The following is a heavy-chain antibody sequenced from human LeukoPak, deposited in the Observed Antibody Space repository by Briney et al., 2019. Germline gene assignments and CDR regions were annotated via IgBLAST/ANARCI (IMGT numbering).Heavy chain of an antibody. D-gene: IGHD3-3*01. CDR1: SFTFSSYV. CDR2: VSTTGGST. CDR3: AKGRWVTEWLLDY. J-gene: IGHJ4*02. V-gene: IGHV3-23*01. Sequence: GGSLRLSCGASSFTFSSYVMSWVRQAPGKGLEWVSTVSTTGGSTYYADSVKGRFTISRDNSKDTLYLQMHRLRAEDTAVYYCAKGRWVTEWLLDYWGQGTLVTVSS.